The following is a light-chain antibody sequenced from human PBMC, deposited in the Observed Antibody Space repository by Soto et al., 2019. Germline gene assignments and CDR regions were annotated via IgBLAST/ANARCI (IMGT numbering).Light chain of an antibody. CDR2: GAS. V-gene: IGKV3-20*01. CDR1: ESVSSSY. Sequence: DIVMTQSPATLSVSPGERATLSCRASESVSSSYLAWYQQKPGQAPRLLIFGASSRATGTPDRFSGSGSGTDFTLTISRLEPEDFAVYYCQQYGSSPPWTFGQGTKVDIK. CDR3: QQYGSSPPWT. J-gene: IGKJ1*01.